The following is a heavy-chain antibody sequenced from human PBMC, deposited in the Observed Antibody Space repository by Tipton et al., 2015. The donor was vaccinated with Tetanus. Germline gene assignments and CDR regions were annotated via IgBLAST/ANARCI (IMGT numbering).Heavy chain of an antibody. CDR1: GFIFSGYW. CDR2: IKEDESEH. D-gene: IGHD5-12*01. Sequence: SLRLSCAASGFIFSGYWMGWVRQAPGKGLEWVANIKEDESEHQYVDSVKGRFTISRDNAQKSLYLQMNSLRVEDTAIYYCAKEPTGYSGYILDSFDVWGHGTMLTVSS. V-gene: IGHV3-7*01. J-gene: IGHJ3*01. CDR3: AKEPTGYSGYILDSFDV.